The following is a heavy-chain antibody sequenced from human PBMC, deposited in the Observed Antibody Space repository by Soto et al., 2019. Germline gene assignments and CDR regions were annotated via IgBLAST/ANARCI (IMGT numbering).Heavy chain of an antibody. CDR2: IDPSDSYT. CDR1: GYNFNSHW. D-gene: IGHD1-26*01. CDR3: ARRLGATWFDP. V-gene: IGHV5-10-1*01. Sequence: GESLKISCKASGYNFNSHWINWVRQTPGKGLEWMGRIDPSDSYTDYSPSFQGHITISVDHSISTAYLQWNSLKASDTAMYYCARRLGATWFDPWGQGTRVTSPQ. J-gene: IGHJ5*02.